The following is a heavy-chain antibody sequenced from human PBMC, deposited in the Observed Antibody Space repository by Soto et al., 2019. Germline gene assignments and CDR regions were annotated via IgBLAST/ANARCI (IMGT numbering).Heavy chain of an antibody. CDR1: GGTFNTYV. CDR3: AREVQVHTPAFVY. CDR2: ISPMFGAA. Sequence: QVQLVQSGAEMKKPGSSVKVSCQSSGGTFNTYVMNWVRQAPGQGPEWMGDISPMFGAANYAPKFKGRVTITADESTGTSYMQLSSLTSEDTALYVCAREVQVHTPAFVYWGQGTLVTVSS. V-gene: IGHV1-69*19. J-gene: IGHJ4*02.